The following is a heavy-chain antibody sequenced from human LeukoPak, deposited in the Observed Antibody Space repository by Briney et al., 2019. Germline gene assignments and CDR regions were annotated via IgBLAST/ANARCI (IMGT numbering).Heavy chain of an antibody. D-gene: IGHD3-3*01. Sequence: GESLKISCKGSGYSFTSYWIGWVRQMPGKGLEWMGIIYPGGSDTRYSPSFQGQVTISADKSISTAYLQWSSLKASDTAMYYCARSVGDDFWSGYDWFDPWGQGTLVTVSS. CDR1: GYSFTSYW. CDR2: IYPGGSDT. J-gene: IGHJ5*02. V-gene: IGHV5-51*01. CDR3: ARSVGDDFWSGYDWFDP.